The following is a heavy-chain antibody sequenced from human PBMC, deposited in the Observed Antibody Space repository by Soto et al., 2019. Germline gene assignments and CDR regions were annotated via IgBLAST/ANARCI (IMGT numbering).Heavy chain of an antibody. CDR1: GYTFTSYG. D-gene: IGHD3-22*01. CDR2: ISAYNGNT. CDR3: ARDKKGYYDSSGYEPFDY. V-gene: IGHV1-18*01. J-gene: IGHJ4*02. Sequence: QVQLVQSGAEVKKPGASVKVSCKASGYTFTSYGISWVRQAPGQGLEWMGWISAYNGNTNYAQKLQGRVTMTTDTSTSTAYMELRSLRSYDTAVYYCARDKKGYYDSSGYEPFDYWGQGTLVTVSS.